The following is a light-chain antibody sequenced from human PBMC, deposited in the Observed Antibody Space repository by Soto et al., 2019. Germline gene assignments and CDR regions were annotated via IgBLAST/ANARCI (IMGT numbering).Light chain of an antibody. CDR3: QQSYSTPHT. V-gene: IGKV1-39*01. CDR1: QSISTY. J-gene: IGKJ2*01. CDR2: AAS. Sequence: DIQMTQSPSSLSASVGDRVTITCRASQSISTYLNWYQQKPGKAPKLLIYAASSLQSGVPSRFSGSASGTDFTPTISSLQPEDFATYYCQQSYSTPHTFGQGTKLEIK.